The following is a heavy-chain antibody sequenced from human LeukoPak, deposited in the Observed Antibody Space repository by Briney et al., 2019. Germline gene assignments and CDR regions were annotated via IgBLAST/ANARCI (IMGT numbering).Heavy chain of an antibody. CDR2: INPSGGST. J-gene: IGHJ5*02. D-gene: IGHD1-26*01. Sequence: ASVKVSCKASGYTFTSYYMHWVRQAPGQGLEWMGIINPSGGSTSYAQKFQGRVTMTRDTSTNTVYMELSSLRSEDTAVYYGAAIVGATRWFDPWGQGTLVTVSS. CDR1: GYTFTSYY. V-gene: IGHV1-46*01. CDR3: AAIVGATRWFDP.